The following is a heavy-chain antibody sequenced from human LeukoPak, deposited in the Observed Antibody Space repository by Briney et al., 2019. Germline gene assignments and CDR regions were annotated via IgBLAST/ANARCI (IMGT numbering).Heavy chain of an antibody. Sequence: GESLQISCQGSGYSFTNYWIGWVRQMPGKGLEWMGIIFPSDSDTRYSPSFQGQVTISADKSISTAYLQWSSLRASDTAMYYCARLGTFDYWGQGTLVTVSS. CDR1: GYSFTNYW. V-gene: IGHV5-51*01. CDR2: IFPSDSDT. D-gene: IGHD3-16*01. CDR3: ARLGTFDY. J-gene: IGHJ4*02.